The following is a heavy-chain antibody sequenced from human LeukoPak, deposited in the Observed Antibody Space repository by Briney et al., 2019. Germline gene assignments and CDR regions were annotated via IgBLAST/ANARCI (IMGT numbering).Heavy chain of an antibody. D-gene: IGHD5-12*01. CDR3: ASSVWRGGYDYFFDY. CDR1: GGSISSYY. J-gene: IGHJ4*02. CDR2: IYYSGST. Sequence: SETLSLTCTVSGGSISSYYWSWIRQPPGKGLEWLGYIYYSGSTNYNPSLKSRVTISVDTSKNQFSLKLSSVTAADTAVYYCASSVWRGGYDYFFDYWGQGTLVTVSS. V-gene: IGHV4-59*01.